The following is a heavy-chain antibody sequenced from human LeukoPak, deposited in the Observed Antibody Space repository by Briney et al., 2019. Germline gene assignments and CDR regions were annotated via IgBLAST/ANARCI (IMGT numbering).Heavy chain of an antibody. CDR1: GFTFNRYC. V-gene: IGHV3-7*01. Sequence: GGSLRLSCAASGFTFNRYCMSWVRQAPGKGLQWVANIKQDGSAKYYVDSVKGRFTISRDNAKNSLYLQMNSLRAGDTAVYYCARFEASGYDYGAFDYWGQGTLVTVSS. D-gene: IGHD5-12*01. J-gene: IGHJ4*02. CDR3: ARFEASGYDYGAFDY. CDR2: IKQDGSAK.